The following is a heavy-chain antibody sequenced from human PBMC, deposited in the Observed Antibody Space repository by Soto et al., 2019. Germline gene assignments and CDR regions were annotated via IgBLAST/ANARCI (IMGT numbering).Heavy chain of an antibody. J-gene: IGHJ6*02. CDR3: GRGRHLRVLAAAGKFDYYYYGMDV. D-gene: IGHD6-13*01. Sequence: SETLSLTCAVYGGSFSGYYWSWIRQPPGKGLEWIGEINHSGSTNYNPSLKSRVTISVDTSKNQFSLKLSSVTAADTAVYYCGRGRHLRVLAAAGKFDYYYYGMDVWGQGTTVT. CDR1: GGSFSGYY. V-gene: IGHV4-34*01. CDR2: INHSGST.